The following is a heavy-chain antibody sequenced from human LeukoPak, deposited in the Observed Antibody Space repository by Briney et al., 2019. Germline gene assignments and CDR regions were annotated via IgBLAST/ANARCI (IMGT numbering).Heavy chain of an antibody. CDR3: ARAPMVRGVTTHFDY. CDR2: ISSGSTTI. CDR1: GFTFSTYS. Sequence: GGSLRLSCAASGFTFSTYSMSWVRQAPGQGLEWVSYISSGSTTIYYADSVKGRFTVSRDNAENSLYLQMNSLRGEDTAVYFCARAPMVRGVTTHFDYWGQGTLVSVSS. D-gene: IGHD3-10*01. J-gene: IGHJ4*02. V-gene: IGHV3-48*01.